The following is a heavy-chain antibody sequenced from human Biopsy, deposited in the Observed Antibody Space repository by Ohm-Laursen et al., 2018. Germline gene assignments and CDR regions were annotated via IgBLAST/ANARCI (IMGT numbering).Heavy chain of an antibody. J-gene: IGHJ1*01. V-gene: IGHV4-59*11. CDR1: GGPFTGHY. CDR2: ISHTGYT. D-gene: IGHD4-23*01. CDR3: ARGSNEYGGLYFPH. Sequence: SETLSLTCPVSGGPFTGHYWTWIRQPPGKGLEWIGHISHTGYTNYKSSLKSRVTISLDTSRKHFSLRLTSLAAADTAVYYCARGSNEYGGLYFPHWGQGTLVTVSS.